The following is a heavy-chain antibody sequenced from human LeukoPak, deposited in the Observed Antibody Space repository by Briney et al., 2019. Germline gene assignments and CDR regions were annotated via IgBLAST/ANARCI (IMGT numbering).Heavy chain of an antibody. Sequence: GGSLRLSCAASGLTFSSYSMNWVRQAPGKGLEWVSSISSSSSYICYADSVKGRFTISRDNAKNSLYLQMNSLRAEDTAVYYCASSSPHCSSTSCYNDAFDIWGQGTMVTVSS. CDR1: GLTFSSYS. V-gene: IGHV3-21*01. D-gene: IGHD2-2*02. CDR3: ASSSPHCSSTSCYNDAFDI. CDR2: ISSSSSYI. J-gene: IGHJ3*02.